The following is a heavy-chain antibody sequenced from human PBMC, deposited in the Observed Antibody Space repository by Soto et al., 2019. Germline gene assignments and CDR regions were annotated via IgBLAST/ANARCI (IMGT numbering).Heavy chain of an antibody. Sequence: QVQLVQSGAEVKKPGASVKVSCKASGYTFTSYYMYWVRQAPGQGLEWMGIINPSGGSTNYAQKFQGRVTMTTDTSTSTVYMEMSNLRSEDTAVYYCARVYSTSWGDCWGQGTLVTVSS. V-gene: IGHV1-46*03. D-gene: IGHD1-26*01. CDR3: ARVYSTSWGDC. CDR2: INPSGGST. J-gene: IGHJ4*02. CDR1: GYTFTSYY.